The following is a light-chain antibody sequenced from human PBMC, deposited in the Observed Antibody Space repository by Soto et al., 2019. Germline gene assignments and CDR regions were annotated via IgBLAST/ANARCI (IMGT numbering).Light chain of an antibody. V-gene: IGLV2-11*01. CDR1: SSDVGGYNY. Sequence: QSALTQPRSVSGSPGQSVTISCTGTSSDVGGYNYVSWYQQHPGKAPKLMIYDVSKRPSGVPDRFSGSKSGNTASLTISGLQADDEADYYCCSYAGSYTFWGYVFGTGTKVTVL. CDR2: DVS. J-gene: IGLJ1*01. CDR3: CSYAGSYTFWGYV.